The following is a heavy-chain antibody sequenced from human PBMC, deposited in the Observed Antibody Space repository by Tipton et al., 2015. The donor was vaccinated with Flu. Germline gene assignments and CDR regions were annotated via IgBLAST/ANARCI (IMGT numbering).Heavy chain of an antibody. CDR2: IKQDGSVM. Sequence: GSLRLSCIGSGFTFSSYWMTWVRQAPGKGLEWVANIKQDGSVMYYVDSVKGRFTISRDNAKNSLFLQMNSLGAGDTAVYYCAKVIPEKVAGLDHWGQGALVIVSS. CDR3: AKVIPEKVAGLDH. D-gene: IGHD6-19*01. J-gene: IGHJ4*02. CDR1: GFTFSSYW. V-gene: IGHV3-7*03.